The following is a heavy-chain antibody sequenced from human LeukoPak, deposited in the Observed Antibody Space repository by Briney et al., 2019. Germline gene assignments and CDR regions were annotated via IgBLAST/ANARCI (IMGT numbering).Heavy chain of an antibody. CDR3: AGCGGDCYPFYYDGMDV. V-gene: IGHV4-59*08. J-gene: IGHJ6*02. D-gene: IGHD2-21*02. Sequence: SETLSLTCTVSGGSISSYYWSWIRQPPGKGLEWIGYIYYSGSTNYNPSLKSRVTISVDTSKNQFSLQLSSVTAADTAEYYCAGCGGDCYPFYYDGMDVWGQGTTVTVSS. CDR2: IYYSGST. CDR1: GGSISSYY.